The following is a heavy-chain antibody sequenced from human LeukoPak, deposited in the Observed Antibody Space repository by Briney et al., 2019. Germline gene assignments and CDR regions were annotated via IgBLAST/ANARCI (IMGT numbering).Heavy chain of an antibody. Sequence: GGSLRLSCAASEFTFSHRAMSWVRQAPGKGLEWVSSIVGSGGRAYYTDSVKGRFTVSRDNSKSTLFLQMNSLRAEDTAVYYCARESASSWTGNWFDPWGQGTLVTVSS. J-gene: IGHJ5*02. CDR2: IVGSGGRA. V-gene: IGHV3-23*01. D-gene: IGHD6-13*01. CDR1: EFTFSHRA. CDR3: ARESASSWTGNWFDP.